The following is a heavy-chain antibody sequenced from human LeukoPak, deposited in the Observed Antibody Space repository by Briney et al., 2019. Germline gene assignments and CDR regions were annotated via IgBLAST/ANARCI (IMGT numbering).Heavy chain of an antibody. D-gene: IGHD5-18*01. CDR1: GYSFTSYW. J-gene: IGHJ4*02. CDR2: IYPGDSDT. Sequence: GESLKITCEGSGYSFTSYWIAWVRQMPGKGLEWMGIIYPGDSDTRYSPSFQGQVTISADKSISTAYLQWRSLKASDTAMYYCARQWYEDTAMVDYWGQGTLATVSS. V-gene: IGHV5-51*01. CDR3: ARQWYEDTAMVDY.